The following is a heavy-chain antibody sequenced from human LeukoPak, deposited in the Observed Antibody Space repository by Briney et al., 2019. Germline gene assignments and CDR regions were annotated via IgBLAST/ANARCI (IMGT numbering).Heavy chain of an antibody. CDR1: GYTFTGYY. J-gene: IGHJ5*02. D-gene: IGHD3-10*01. Sequence: ASVKVSCKASGYTFTGYYMRWVRQAPGQGLEWMGWINPNSGGTNYAQKFQGRVTMTRDTSISTAYMELSRLRSDDTAVYYCARVDRASGWFDPWGQGTLVTVSS. CDR2: INPNSGGT. CDR3: ARVDRASGWFDP. V-gene: IGHV1-2*02.